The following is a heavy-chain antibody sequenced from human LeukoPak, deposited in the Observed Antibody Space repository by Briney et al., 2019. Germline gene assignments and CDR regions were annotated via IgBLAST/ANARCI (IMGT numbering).Heavy chain of an antibody. CDR1: GRSISSSTYY. J-gene: IGHJ4*02. Sequence: PSETLSLTCTVSGRSISSSTYYLGWIRQPPGKGLEWIGTIYYSGSTYYNPSLKSRVTISADTSKKQFSLKLSSVTAADTAVYYCARFFFQAEDGIRFAFDYWGQGILVTVSS. D-gene: IGHD3-3*01. CDR3: ARFFFQAEDGIRFAFDY. CDR2: IYYSGST. V-gene: IGHV4-39*01.